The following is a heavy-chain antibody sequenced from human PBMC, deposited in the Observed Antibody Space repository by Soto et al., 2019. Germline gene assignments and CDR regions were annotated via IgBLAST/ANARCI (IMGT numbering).Heavy chain of an antibody. D-gene: IGHD3-22*01. Sequence: PGGSLRLSCAASGFTFSSYGMHWVRQAPGKGLEWVAVISYDGSNKYYADSVKGRFTISRDNSKNTLYLQMNSLRAEDTAVYYCAKDSYDSSGYYFTDFDYWGQGTLVTVSS. V-gene: IGHV3-30*18. J-gene: IGHJ4*02. CDR1: GFTFSSYG. CDR2: ISYDGSNK. CDR3: AKDSYDSSGYYFTDFDY.